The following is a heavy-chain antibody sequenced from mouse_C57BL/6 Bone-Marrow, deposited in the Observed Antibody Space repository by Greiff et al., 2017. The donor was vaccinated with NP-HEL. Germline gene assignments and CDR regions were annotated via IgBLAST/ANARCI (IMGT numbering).Heavy chain of an antibody. CDR3: ARKRSSPWYFDV. D-gene: IGHD1-1*01. Sequence: QVQLQQSGAELMKPGASVKLSCKATGYTFTGYWIEWVKQRPGHGPEWVGEILPGSGSTYYNEKFKGKATFPAETSSNTAYMQLSSLTTEDSAIYYCARKRSSPWYFDVWGTGTTVTVSS. CDR1: GYTFTGYW. CDR2: ILPGSGST. J-gene: IGHJ1*03. V-gene: IGHV1-9*01.